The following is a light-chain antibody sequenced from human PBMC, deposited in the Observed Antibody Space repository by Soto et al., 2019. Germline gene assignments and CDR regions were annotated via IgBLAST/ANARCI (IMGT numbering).Light chain of an antibody. CDR2: EVS. CDR1: SSDVGAYDY. V-gene: IGLV2-14*01. J-gene: IGLJ3*02. Sequence: QSALTQPASVSGSPGQSITISCTGTSSDVGAYDYVSWYQQHPGKAPKFMIFEVSNRPSGVSNRFSGSKSGNPASLTISGLQAEDEADYYCSSYTTSSTWVFGGGTKLTVL. CDR3: SSYTTSSTWV.